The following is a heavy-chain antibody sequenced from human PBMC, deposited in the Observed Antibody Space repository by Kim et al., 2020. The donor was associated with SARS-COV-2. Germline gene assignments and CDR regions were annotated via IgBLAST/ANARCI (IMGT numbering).Heavy chain of an antibody. CDR1: GFTFSNAW. Sequence: GGSLRLSCAASGFTFSNAWMSWVRQAPGKGLEWVGRIKSKTDGGTTDYAAPVKGRFTISRDDSKNTLYLQMNSLKTEDTAVYYCTKVGALSSSWYDSDYWGQGTLVTVSS. J-gene: IGHJ4*02. V-gene: IGHV3-15*01. CDR2: IKSKTDGGTT. CDR3: TKVGALSSSWYDSDY. D-gene: IGHD6-13*01.